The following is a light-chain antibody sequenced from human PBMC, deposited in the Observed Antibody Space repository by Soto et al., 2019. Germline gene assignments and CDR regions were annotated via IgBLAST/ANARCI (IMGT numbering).Light chain of an antibody. CDR3: SSYTSGSTPYV. J-gene: IGLJ1*01. CDR1: SSDFGGYNY. CDR2: DVS. Sequence: QSVLTQPASVSGSPGQSITISCTGTSSDFGGYNYVSWYQQLPGKAPKLMISDVSNRPSGVSNRFSGSKSGNTASLTISGLQAEDEADYYCSSYTSGSTPYVFGTGTKVTV. V-gene: IGLV2-14*01.